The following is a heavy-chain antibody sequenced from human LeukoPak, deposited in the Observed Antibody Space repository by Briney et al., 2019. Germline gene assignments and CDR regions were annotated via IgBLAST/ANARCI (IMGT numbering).Heavy chain of an antibody. Sequence: PSETLSLNCTISGGFISSYYWSFIRQPPCNALESIGYIYYSGSTNYNPSLKSRVTISVDTSKNQFSLKLSSVTAADTAVYYCARIVGARPYNWFDPWGQGTLVTVSS. CDR1: GGFISSYY. CDR2: IYYSGST. J-gene: IGHJ5*02. CDR3: ARIVGARPYNWFDP. D-gene: IGHD1-26*01. V-gene: IGHV4-59*01.